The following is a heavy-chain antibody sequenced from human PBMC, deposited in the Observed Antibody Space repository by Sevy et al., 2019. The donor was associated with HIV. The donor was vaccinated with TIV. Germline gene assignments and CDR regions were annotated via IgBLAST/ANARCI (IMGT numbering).Heavy chain of an antibody. CDR1: GFTFSSYA. V-gene: IGHV3-23*01. Sequence: GGSLRLSCAASGFTFSSYAMSWVRQAPGKGLEWVSAISVSGGSTYYADSVKGRFTISRDNSKNTLYLQMNSLRAEDTAVYDCEKDPGLPDYYDSSGYYYVPGYFDYWGQGTLVTVSS. D-gene: IGHD3-22*01. J-gene: IGHJ4*02. CDR3: EKDPGLPDYYDSSGYYYVPGYFDY. CDR2: ISVSGGST.